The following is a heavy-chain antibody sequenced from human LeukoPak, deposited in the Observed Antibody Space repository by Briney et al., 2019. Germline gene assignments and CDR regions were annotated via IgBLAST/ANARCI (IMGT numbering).Heavy chain of an antibody. CDR1: GGSIRSSSYY. J-gene: IGHJ3*02. CDR3: ARDHTYYYDSSGYYSDVFDI. CDR2: IVYSVGT. Sequence: SETLSLTCTVSGGSIRSSSYYWGWIRQPPGKGLEWIGIIVYSVGTYYHPSLKSRVTISVATSKNQFSLKLSSVTAADTAVYYCARDHTYYYDSSGYYSDVFDIWGQGTMVTVSS. D-gene: IGHD3-22*01. V-gene: IGHV4-39*07.